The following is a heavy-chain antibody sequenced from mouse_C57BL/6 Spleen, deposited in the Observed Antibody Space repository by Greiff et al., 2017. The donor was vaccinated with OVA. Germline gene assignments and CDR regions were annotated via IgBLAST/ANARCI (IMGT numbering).Heavy chain of an antibody. CDR1: GYTFTSYW. D-gene: IGHD1-1*01. V-gene: IGHV1-64*01. Sequence: QVPLQQPGAELVKPGASVKLSFKASGYTFTSYWMPWVKQRPGQGLEWIGMIHPNSGSTNYNEKFKSQATLTVDKSSSTAYMQLSSLTSEDSAVYYCARARMTTVVAPDYWGQGTTLTVSS. CDR2: IHPNSGST. J-gene: IGHJ2*01. CDR3: ARARMTTVVAPDY.